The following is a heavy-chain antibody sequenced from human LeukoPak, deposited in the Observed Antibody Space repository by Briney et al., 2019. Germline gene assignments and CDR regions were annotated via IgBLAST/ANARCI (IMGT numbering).Heavy chain of an antibody. CDR1: GYSISSGYY. CDR2: IFHTGST. V-gene: IGHV4-38-2*02. CDR3: ARDRSPAPGRSYGRGHFDY. D-gene: IGHD5-18*01. Sequence: SETLSLTCTVSGYSISSGYYWAWIRQPPGKGLEWIGSIFHTGSTYHNPSLKSRVTISVDTSKNQFSLKLNSVTAADTAVYYCARDRSPAPGRSYGRGHFDYWGQGTLVTVSS. J-gene: IGHJ4*02.